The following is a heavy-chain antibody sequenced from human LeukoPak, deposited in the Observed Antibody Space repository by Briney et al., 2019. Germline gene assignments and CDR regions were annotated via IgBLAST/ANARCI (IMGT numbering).Heavy chain of an antibody. CDR3: AKEFSATPRAAAQTGDAFDV. CDR2: ISFDGKVS. J-gene: IGHJ3*01. CDR1: GFRVFDYG. Sequence: PGMSLRLSCAISGFRVFDYGVHWVRQAPGKGLEWVAVISFDGKVSYYADSVKGRFTISRDNSKNTLDLQMDSLRPEDTAVYYCAKEFSATPRAAAQTGDAFDVWGQGTMVTVSS. V-gene: IGHV3-30*18. D-gene: IGHD7-27*01.